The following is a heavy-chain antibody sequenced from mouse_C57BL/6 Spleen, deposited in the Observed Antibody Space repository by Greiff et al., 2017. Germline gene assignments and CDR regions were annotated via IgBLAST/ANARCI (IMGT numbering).Heavy chain of an antibody. CDR1: GYTFTSYW. CDR3: ARGGGTGRGNFDY. Sequence: QVQLKQPGAELVMPGASVKLSCKASGYTFTSYWMHWVKQRPGQGLEWIGEIDPSDSYTNYNQKFKGKSTLTVDKSSSTAYMQLSSLTSEDSAVYYCARGGGTGRGNFDYWGQGTTLTVSS. J-gene: IGHJ2*01. D-gene: IGHD4-1*01. CDR2: IDPSDSYT. V-gene: IGHV1-69*01.